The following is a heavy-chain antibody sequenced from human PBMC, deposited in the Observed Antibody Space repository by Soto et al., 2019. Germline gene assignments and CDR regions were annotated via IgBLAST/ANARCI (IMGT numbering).Heavy chain of an antibody. Sequence: ASVKVSCKASGYTFTGYYMHWVRQAPGQGLEWMGWINPNSGGTNYAQKFQGWVTMTRDTSISTAYMELSRLRSDYTAVYYCARSRVLRYFGWPIRGMDVWGRGTTVTVSS. V-gene: IGHV1-2*04. D-gene: IGHD3-9*01. CDR2: INPNSGGT. J-gene: IGHJ6*02. CDR3: ARSRVLRYFGWPIRGMDV. CDR1: GYTFTGYY.